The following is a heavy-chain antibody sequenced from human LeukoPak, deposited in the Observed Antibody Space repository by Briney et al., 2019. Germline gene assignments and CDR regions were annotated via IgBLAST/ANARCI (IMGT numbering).Heavy chain of an antibody. D-gene: IGHD2-15*01. CDR2: IWYDGSNK. CDR3: AREQVVVAAINVYYYMDV. Sequence: GGSLRLSCAASGFTFSSYGMHWVRQAPGKGLEWVAVIWYDGSNKYYVDSVKGRFTISKYNSKNTLYLQMNSLRAEDAAVYYCAREQVVVAAINVYYYMDVWGKGTTVTVSS. J-gene: IGHJ6*03. V-gene: IGHV3-33*01. CDR1: GFTFSSYG.